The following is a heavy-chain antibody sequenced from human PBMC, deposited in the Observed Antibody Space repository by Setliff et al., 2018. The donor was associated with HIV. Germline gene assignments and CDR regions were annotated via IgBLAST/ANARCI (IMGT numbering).Heavy chain of an antibody. CDR3: ARGDGTKYYYYYYMDV. J-gene: IGHJ6*03. Sequence: LSLTCTVSGGSISNSVYFWTWIRQHPGKGLEWIGYIYYSGSTYQNPSLKSRVTISVDTSKNQFSLKLNSVTAADTAVYYCARGDGTKYYYYYYMDVWGKGTTVTVSS. D-gene: IGHD1-7*01. V-gene: IGHV4-31*03. CDR1: GGSISNSVYF. CDR2: IYYSGST.